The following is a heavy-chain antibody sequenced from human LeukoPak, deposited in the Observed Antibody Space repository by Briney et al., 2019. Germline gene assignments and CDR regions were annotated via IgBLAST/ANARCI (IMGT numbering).Heavy chain of an antibody. V-gene: IGHV3-33*01. CDR2: IWYDGSNK. CDR3: ARDSFGDITYYFDY. CDR1: GFTFSSYG. J-gene: IGHJ4*02. D-gene: IGHD4-17*01. Sequence: GGSLRLSCAASGFTFSSYGMHWVRQAPGKGLEWVAVIWYDGSNKYYADSVKDRFTISRDNSKNTLYLQMNSLRAEDTAVYYCARDSFGDITYYFDYWGQGTLVTVSS.